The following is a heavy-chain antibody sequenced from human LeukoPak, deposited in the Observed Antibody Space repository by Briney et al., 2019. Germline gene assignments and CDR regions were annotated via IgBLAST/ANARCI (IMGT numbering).Heavy chain of an antibody. D-gene: IGHD4-17*01. CDR3: AHYGDYRFTYYFDY. CDR1: GFSLTTTGVG. Sequence: SVPTLVNPTQTLTLTCSFSGFSLTTTGVGVGWSRKTTGKAPEWLALIYWNNDNRYSPSLRSRLTIFKDTSKNLVVLIMANMNPADTATYHCAHYGDYRFTYYFDYWGQGIPVTVSS. CDR2: IYWNNDN. V-gene: IGHV2-5*01. J-gene: IGHJ4*02.